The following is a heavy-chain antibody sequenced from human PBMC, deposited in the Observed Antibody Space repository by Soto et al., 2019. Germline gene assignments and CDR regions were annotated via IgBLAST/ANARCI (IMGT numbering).Heavy chain of an antibody. D-gene: IGHD3-3*01. Sequence: QVLLVQSGAEVKKPGASVTVSCKASGYTFNSYGVSWVRQAPGQGLEWMGWISAYNGNTKYSQNLQGRVTMTIDTTTSSAYLEVRSLRSDDTAIYYCARYFWSGQLPFYFDQWGQGTLVTVSS. CDR3: ARYFWSGQLPFYFDQ. J-gene: IGHJ4*02. CDR2: ISAYNGNT. CDR1: GYTFNSYG. V-gene: IGHV1-18*01.